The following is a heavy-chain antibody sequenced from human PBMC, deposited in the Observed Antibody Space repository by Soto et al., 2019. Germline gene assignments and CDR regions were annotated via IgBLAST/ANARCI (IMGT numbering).Heavy chain of an antibody. J-gene: IGHJ4*02. CDR1: GFTFSSYA. CDR2: ISGSGGST. Sequence: GGSLRLSCAASGFTFSSYAMSWVRQAPGKGLEWVSAISGSGGSTYYADSVKGRFTISRDKSKNTPYQQMNSLRAEDTAVYYCAKNLGSGWYYFDYWGQGTLVTVSS. D-gene: IGHD6-19*01. CDR3: AKNLGSGWYYFDY. V-gene: IGHV3-23*01.